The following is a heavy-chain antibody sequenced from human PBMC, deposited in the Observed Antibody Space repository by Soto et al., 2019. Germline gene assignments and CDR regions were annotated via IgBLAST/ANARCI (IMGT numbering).Heavy chain of an antibody. D-gene: IGHD2-15*01. CDR2: LYTDGST. CDR1: GFTVSNNY. Sequence: LRLSCAASGFTVSNNYMSWVRQAPGKGLESVSVLYTDGSTYYADSVKGRFTISRDNPKNTLYLQMNSLRVEDTALYYCATAYCIDGSSCGFDYWGQGTLVTVS. CDR3: ATAYCIDGSSCGFDY. V-gene: IGHV3-53*01. J-gene: IGHJ4*02.